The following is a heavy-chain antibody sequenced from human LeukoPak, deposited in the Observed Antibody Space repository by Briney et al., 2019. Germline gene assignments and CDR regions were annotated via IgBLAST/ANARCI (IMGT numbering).Heavy chain of an antibody. CDR2: IAHDGSNK. V-gene: IGHV3-30-3*01. Sequence: GGSLRLSRAASGFTFSTYAMHWVRQAPGKGLEWVAAIAHDGSNKNYADSVKGRFTISRDNSKNTMYLQMSSLRPEDTAVYYCAGDTNGYWGQGTPVTVSS. CDR3: AGDTNGY. J-gene: IGHJ4*02. D-gene: IGHD2-8*01. CDR1: GFTFSTYA.